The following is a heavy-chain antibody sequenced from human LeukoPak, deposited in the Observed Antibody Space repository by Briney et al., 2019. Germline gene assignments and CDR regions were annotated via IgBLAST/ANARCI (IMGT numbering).Heavy chain of an antibody. CDR3: ARANPLGDY. J-gene: IGHJ4*02. CDR1: GGTFSSYA. D-gene: IGHD1-14*01. Sequence: ASVKVSCKASGGTFSSYAISWVRQAAGQGLEWMGWMNPNSGNTGYAQKFQGRVTMTRNTSISTAYMELSSLRSEDTAVYYCARANPLGDYWGQGTLVTVSS. V-gene: IGHV1-8*02. CDR2: MNPNSGNT.